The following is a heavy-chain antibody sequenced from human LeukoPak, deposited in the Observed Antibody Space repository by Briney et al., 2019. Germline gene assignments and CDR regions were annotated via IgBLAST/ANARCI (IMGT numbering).Heavy chain of an antibody. V-gene: IGHV4-4*02. CDR3: ARESDASSTYDY. CDR1: GGSVSSSNW. J-gene: IGHJ4*02. Sequence: SETLSLTCAVSGGSVSSSNWWSWVRQPPGKGLEWIGEIYHSGSTNYNPSLKSRVTISVDKSKNQFSLKLSSVTAADTAVYYCARESDASSTYDYWGQGTLVTVSS. D-gene: IGHD6-13*01. CDR2: IYHSGST.